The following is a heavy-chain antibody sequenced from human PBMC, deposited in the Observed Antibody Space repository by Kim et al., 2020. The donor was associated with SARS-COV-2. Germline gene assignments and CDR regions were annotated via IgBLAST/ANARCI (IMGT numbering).Heavy chain of an antibody. CDR2: IYYSGST. CDR1: GGSISSGGYY. J-gene: IGHJ5*02. V-gene: IGHV4-31*03. CDR3: ARVNRLYDYVWGSYRSLWFDP. D-gene: IGHD3-16*02. Sequence: SETLSLTCTVSGGSISSGGYYWSWIRQHPGKGLEWIGYIYYSGSTYYNPSLKSRVTISVDTSKNQFSLKLSSVTAADTAVYYCARVNRLYDYVWGSYRSLWFDPWGQGTLVTVSS.